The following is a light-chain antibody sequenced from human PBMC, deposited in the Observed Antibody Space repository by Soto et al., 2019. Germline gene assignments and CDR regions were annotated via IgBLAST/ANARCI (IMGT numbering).Light chain of an antibody. J-gene: IGKJ1*01. CDR2: GAS. CDR3: QQYGSSPWT. CDR1: QSVSSSY. Sequence: EIVLTQSPGTLSSSPGERATISCRASQSVSSSYLAWYQQKPGQAPRLLIYGASSRATGIPDRFSGSGSGTDFTLTISRLEPEDFAVYYCQQYGSSPWTFGQGTKV. V-gene: IGKV3-20*01.